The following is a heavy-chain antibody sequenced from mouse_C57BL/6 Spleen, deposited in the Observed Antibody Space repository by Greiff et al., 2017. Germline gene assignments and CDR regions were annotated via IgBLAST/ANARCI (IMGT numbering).Heavy chain of an antibody. V-gene: IGHV1-81*01. CDR1: GYTFTSYG. CDR3: ERLDGSRGLAWFAY. D-gene: IGHD1-1*01. J-gene: IGHJ3*01. CDR2: IYPRSGNT. Sequence: QVQLQQSGAELARPGASVKLSCKASGYTFTSYGISWVKQRTGQGLEWIGEIYPRSGNTYYNEKFKGKGTLTADKSSSTPYMELRSLKSEDSEVDFCERLDGSRGLAWFAYWGQGTLVTVSA.